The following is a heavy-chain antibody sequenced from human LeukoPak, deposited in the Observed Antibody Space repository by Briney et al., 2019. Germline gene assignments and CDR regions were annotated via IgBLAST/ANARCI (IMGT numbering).Heavy chain of an antibody. CDR1: GYSISSGYY. CDR3: ARDIVEISNTRGFDF. Sequence: PSETLSLTCTVSGYSISSGYYWGWIRQPPGKGLEWIGSIYHSGSTYYNPSLKSRVTISVDTSKNQFSLKLSSVTAADTAVYYCARDIVEISNTRGFDFWGQGTLVTVSS. J-gene: IGHJ4*02. V-gene: IGHV4-38-2*02. CDR2: IYHSGST. D-gene: IGHD2-21*01.